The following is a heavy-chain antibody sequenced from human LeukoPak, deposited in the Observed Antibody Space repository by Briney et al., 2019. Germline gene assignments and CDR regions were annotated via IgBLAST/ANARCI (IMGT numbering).Heavy chain of an antibody. CDR3: ARERVAAAGFDY. J-gene: IGHJ4*02. V-gene: IGHV3-7*01. CDR1: GFTLSSYW. Sequence: TGGSLRLSCAASGFTLSSYWMSWVRQAPGKGLESVAYIKQDGSEKYYVDSVKGRFTISRDNAKNTLYLQMNSLRAEDTAVYYCARERVAAAGFDYWGQGTLVTVSP. D-gene: IGHD6-13*01. CDR2: IKQDGSEK.